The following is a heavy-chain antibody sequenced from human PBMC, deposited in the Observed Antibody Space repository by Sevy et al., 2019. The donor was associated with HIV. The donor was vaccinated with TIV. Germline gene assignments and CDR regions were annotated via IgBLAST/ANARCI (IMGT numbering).Heavy chain of an antibody. V-gene: IGHV1-2*02. D-gene: IGHD1-1*01. CDR1: GYTLTDYY. Sequence: ASVKVSCKASGYTLTDYYLHWVRQAPGQGLDWVGWMNPNSGDTKYAQKFQGRVTMTRDTSISTGDMELNRLRSDDTGVYYCARDRTGAERFDYWGQGTLVTVSS. CDR3: ARDRTGAERFDY. J-gene: IGHJ4*02. CDR2: MNPNSGDT.